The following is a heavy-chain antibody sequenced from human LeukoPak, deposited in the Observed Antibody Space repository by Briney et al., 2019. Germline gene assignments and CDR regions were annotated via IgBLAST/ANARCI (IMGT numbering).Heavy chain of an antibody. V-gene: IGHV4-30-2*01. CDR1: GGSISSGGYS. J-gene: IGHJ4*02. CDR2: IYHSGST. D-gene: IGHD6-19*01. CDR3: ARGAIAVAAPFDY. Sequence: SETLSLTCAVSGGSISSGGYSWSWIRQPPGKGLEWIGYIYHSGSTYYNPSLKSRVTISVDTSKNQFSLKLSSVTAADTAVYYCARGAIAVAAPFDYWGQGTLVTVSS.